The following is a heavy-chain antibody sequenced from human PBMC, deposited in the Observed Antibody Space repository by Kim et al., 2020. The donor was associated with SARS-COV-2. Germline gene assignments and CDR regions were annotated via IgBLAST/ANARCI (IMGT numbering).Heavy chain of an antibody. CDR3: ARHLRGTMIVVVITPLNYFDY. D-gene: IGHD3-22*01. Sequence: SETLSLTCTVSGGSISSSSYYWGWIRQPPGKGLEWIGSIYYSGSTYYNPSLKSRVTISVDTSKNQFSLKLSSVIAADTAVYYCARHLRGTMIVVVITPLNYFDYWGQGTLVTVSS. CDR2: IYYSGST. CDR1: GGSISSSSYY. V-gene: IGHV4-39*01. J-gene: IGHJ4*02.